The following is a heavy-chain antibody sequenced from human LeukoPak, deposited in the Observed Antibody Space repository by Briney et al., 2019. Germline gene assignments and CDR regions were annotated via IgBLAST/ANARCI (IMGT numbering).Heavy chain of an antibody. V-gene: IGHV4-34*01. CDR3: ARGLVVRGNWFDP. J-gene: IGHJ5*02. CDR1: GGSFSGYY. Sequence: SETLSLTCAVYGGSFSGYYWSWIRQPPGKGLEWIGEINHSGSTNYNPSLKSRVTISVDTSKNQFSLKLSSVTAADTAVYYCARGLVVRGNWFDPWGQGTLVTVSS. D-gene: IGHD3-10*01. CDR2: INHSGST.